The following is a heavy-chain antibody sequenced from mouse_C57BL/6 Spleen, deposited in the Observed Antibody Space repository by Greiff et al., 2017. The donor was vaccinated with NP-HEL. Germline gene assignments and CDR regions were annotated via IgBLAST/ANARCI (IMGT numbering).Heavy chain of an antibody. CDR2: ISDGGSYT. V-gene: IGHV5-4*01. Sequence: EVQLVESGGGLVKPGGSLKLSCAASGFTFSSYAMSWVRQTPEKRLEWVATISDGGSYTYYPDNVKGRFTISRDNAKNNLYLQMSHLKSEDTAMYYCARDHYYGSSYSDYWGQGTTLTVSS. CDR1: GFTFSSYA. CDR3: ARDHYYGSSYSDY. J-gene: IGHJ2*01. D-gene: IGHD1-1*01.